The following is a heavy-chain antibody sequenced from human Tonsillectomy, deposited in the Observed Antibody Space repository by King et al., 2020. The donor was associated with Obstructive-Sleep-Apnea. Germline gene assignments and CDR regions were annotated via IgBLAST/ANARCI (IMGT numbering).Heavy chain of an antibody. Sequence: LQLQESGPGLVKPSETLSLTCTVSGGFISSSSYYWGWIRQPPGKGLEWIGRIYYSGSTYYNPSLKSRVTISEDTSKNHFSLKLSSVTAADTAGYYCNVLGRYYGSGSYYSYFDYWGQGTLVTVSS. D-gene: IGHD3-10*01. J-gene: IGHJ4*02. CDR3: NVLGRYYGSGSYYSYFDY. CDR2: IYYSGST. CDR1: GGFISSSSYY. V-gene: IGHV4-39*07.